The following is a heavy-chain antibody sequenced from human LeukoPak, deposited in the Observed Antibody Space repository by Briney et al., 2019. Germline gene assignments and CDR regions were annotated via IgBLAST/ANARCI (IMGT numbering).Heavy chain of an antibody. CDR1: GGSISSGDYY. CDR2: IYYSGST. CDR3: ARGIYYDRVGPDSFDV. Sequence: SETLSLTCTVSGGSISSGDYYWSWIRQHPGKGLEWIAYIYYSGSTYYNPSLKSRITISIDTSKNQFSLNLSSVTAADTAMYYCARGIYYDRVGPDSFDVWGQGTLVTVSS. J-gene: IGHJ3*01. D-gene: IGHD3-22*01. V-gene: IGHV4-31*03.